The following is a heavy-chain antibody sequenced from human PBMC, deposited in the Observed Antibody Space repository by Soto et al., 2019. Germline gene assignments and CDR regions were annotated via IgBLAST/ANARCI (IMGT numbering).Heavy chain of an antibody. V-gene: IGHV4-31*03. Sequence: QVQLQESGPGLVKPSQTLSLTCTVSGGSISSGGYYWSWIRQHPGKGLEWIGYIYSSGSTYYKPSLKSRVSISVDTSKNQFYLKLSSVTAADTAVDYCASTSTANWFDPWGQRTLVTVSS. CDR2: IYSSGST. CDR3: ASTSTANWFDP. J-gene: IGHJ5*02. D-gene: IGHD5-12*01. CDR1: GGSISSGGYY.